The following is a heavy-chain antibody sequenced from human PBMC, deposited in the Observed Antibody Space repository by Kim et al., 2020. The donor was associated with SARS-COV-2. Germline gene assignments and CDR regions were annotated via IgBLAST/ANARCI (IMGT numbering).Heavy chain of an antibody. Sequence: ASVKVSCKASGYTFTSYDINWVRQATGQGLEWMGWMNPNSGNTGYAQKFQGRVTMTRNTSISTAYMELSSLRSEDTAVYYCARFSTGRWMVRGVIRAYYGMDVWGQGTTVTVSS. CDR3: ARFSTGRWMVRGVIRAYYGMDV. CDR2: MNPNSGNT. CDR1: GYTFTSYD. J-gene: IGHJ6*02. D-gene: IGHD3-10*01. V-gene: IGHV1-8*01.